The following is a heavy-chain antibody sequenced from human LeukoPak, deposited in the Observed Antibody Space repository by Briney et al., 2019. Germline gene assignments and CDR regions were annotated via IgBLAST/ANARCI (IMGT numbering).Heavy chain of an antibody. D-gene: IGHD4-17*01. J-gene: IGHJ4*02. CDR2: INPNSGGT. CDR3: ARDLTVTTPAFDY. CDR1: GYTFTGYY. V-gene: IGHV1-2*02. Sequence: ASVKVSCKASGYTFTGYYMHWVRQAPGQGLEWMGWINPNSGGTNYAQKFQGRVTMTRDTSISTAYMELSRLRSDDTAVYYCARDLTVTTPAFDYWGQGTLVTVSS.